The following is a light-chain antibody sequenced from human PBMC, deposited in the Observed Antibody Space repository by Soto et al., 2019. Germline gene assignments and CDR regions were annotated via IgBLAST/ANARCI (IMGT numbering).Light chain of an antibody. CDR2: GAS. CDR3: QQYGSSPPYT. Sequence: EIVLTQSPGTLSLSPGERATLSCMASQSVTSNYLAWYQHRPGQPPRLLIYGASRRAIGIPDRFSGSGCGTNLPLSVSRLEFVDFAVYYCQQYGSSPPYTFGQATKLEIK. CDR1: QSVTSNY. V-gene: IGKV3-20*01. J-gene: IGKJ2*01.